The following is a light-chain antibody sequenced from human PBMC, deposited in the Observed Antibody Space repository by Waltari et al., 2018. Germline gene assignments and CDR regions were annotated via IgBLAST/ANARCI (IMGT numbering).Light chain of an antibody. V-gene: IGKV3-20*01. Sequence: EIVLTQSPGTLSLSPGDGATLSCRASQTVTSNYLAWYQFKPGQAPRLLIYAASTRATGIPDRLSGSGSDTDFTLTISRLESDDFAVYYCQQYGRSPPWTFGQGTKVEIK. CDR1: QTVTSNY. CDR2: AAS. CDR3: QQYGRSPPWT. J-gene: IGKJ1*01.